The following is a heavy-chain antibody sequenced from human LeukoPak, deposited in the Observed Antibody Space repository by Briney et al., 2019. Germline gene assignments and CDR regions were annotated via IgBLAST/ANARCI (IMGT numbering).Heavy chain of an antibody. CDR1: GFTFSNAW. D-gene: IGHD3-22*01. J-gene: IGHJ4*02. CDR2: IKSKTDGGTT. Sequence: PGGSLRLSCAASGFTFSNAWMSWVRQAPGKGLEWVGRIKSKTDGGTTDYAAPVKGRFTISRDDSKNTLYLQMNSLKTEDTAVYYCTSTYYYDSSGYSGPYYFDYWGQGILVTVSS. CDR3: TSTYYYDSSGYSGPYYFDY. V-gene: IGHV3-15*01.